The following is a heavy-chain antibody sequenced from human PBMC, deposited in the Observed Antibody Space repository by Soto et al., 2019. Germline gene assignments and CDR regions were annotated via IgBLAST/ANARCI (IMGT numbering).Heavy chain of an antibody. CDR1: GFTFSSYW. Sequence: GGSLRLSCAASGFTFSSYWMHWVRQAPGEGLVWVSRINSDGSSTSYADSVKGRFTISRDNAKNMLDLQMNSLRAEDTAVYYCARVASSGYYDSSGYYPFDYWGQGTLVTVSS. CDR3: ARVASSGYYDSSGYYPFDY. J-gene: IGHJ4*02. CDR2: INSDGSST. D-gene: IGHD3-22*01. V-gene: IGHV3-74*01.